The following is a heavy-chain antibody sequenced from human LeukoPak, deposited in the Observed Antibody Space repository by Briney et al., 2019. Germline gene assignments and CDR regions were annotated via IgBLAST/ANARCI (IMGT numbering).Heavy chain of an antibody. V-gene: IGHV3-74*01. CDR1: GFTFSSYW. CDR3: ARDFISSRSGYYYDSSGYSD. Sequence: AGGSLRLSCAASGFTFSSYWMHWVRQAPGKGLVWVSRINSDGSSTSYADSVKGRFTISRDNAKNALYLQMNSLRAEDTAVYYCARDFISSRSGYYYDSSGYSDWSQGTLVTVSS. J-gene: IGHJ4*02. D-gene: IGHD3-22*01. CDR2: INSDGSST.